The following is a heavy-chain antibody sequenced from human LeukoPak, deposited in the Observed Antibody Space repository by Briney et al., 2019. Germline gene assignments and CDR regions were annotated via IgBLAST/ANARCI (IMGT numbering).Heavy chain of an antibody. V-gene: IGHV3-30*18. D-gene: IGHD6-19*01. J-gene: IGHJ4*02. Sequence: GRSLRLSCVPSGFTFSSYGMHWVRQAPGEGLEWVAVISYDGCNKYYADSVKGRLTISRDNSKNTLYLQMNSLRAEDTAVYYCANIPYSSGHFDYWGQGTLVTVSS. CDR3: ANIPYSSGHFDY. CDR1: GFTFSSYG. CDR2: ISYDGCNK.